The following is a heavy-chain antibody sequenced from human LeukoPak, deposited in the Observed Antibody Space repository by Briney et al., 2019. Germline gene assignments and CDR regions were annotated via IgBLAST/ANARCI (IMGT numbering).Heavy chain of an antibody. D-gene: IGHD2-2*02. V-gene: IGHV3-23*01. CDR1: GFTFSSYA. J-gene: IGHJ4*02. CDR3: ANQGPHTAYPDFHS. CDR2: ISASGGTS. Sequence: GGSLRLSCAASGFTFSSYAMSWVRQAPGKGLEWVSVISASGGTSYYANSVKGRFTISRDSSQSTLYLHMSSLRAEDTAVYFCANQGPHTAYPDFHSWGQGTLVTVSS.